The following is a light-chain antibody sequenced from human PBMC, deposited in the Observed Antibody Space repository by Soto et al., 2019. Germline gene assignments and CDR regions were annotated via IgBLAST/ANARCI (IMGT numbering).Light chain of an antibody. J-gene: IGKJ1*01. Sequence: DIQMTQSPPTLSASVGDRVTITGRASQSIRHYLAWYQQMPGKAPKLLIYGASTLQSGVPSRFSGSGSGTECTLTISSLQPDDFGTYFCQHNNSYSQTFGQGTKVEIK. CDR3: QHNNSYSQT. CDR1: QSIRHY. CDR2: GAS. V-gene: IGKV1-5*01.